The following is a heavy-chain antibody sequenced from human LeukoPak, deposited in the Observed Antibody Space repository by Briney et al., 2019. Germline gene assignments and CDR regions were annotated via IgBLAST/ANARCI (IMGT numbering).Heavy chain of an antibody. D-gene: IGHD4-17*01. J-gene: IGHJ4*02. V-gene: IGHV4-4*07. Sequence: SETLSLTCRVSGGSISSYYWSWIPGKGLAWIGHIYYNPSLKSRVIMSVDTSKNQFYLKLSSVTAADTALFYCANNGETQYFDYWGQGTLVTVSS. CDR3: ANNGETQYFDY. CDR2: IY. CDR1: GGSISSYY.